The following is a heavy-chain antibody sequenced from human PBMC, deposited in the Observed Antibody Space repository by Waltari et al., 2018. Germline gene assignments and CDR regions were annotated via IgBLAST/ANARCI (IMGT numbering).Heavy chain of an antibody. CDR1: GFPFNTYT. CDR3: AGGYSSYYGMDV. J-gene: IGHJ6*02. D-gene: IGHD6-13*01. Sequence: EVQLVESGGGLVKPGGSLRLPCAASGFPFNTYTMNWVRQAPGKGLEWVSSISSTSSDIYYADSVKGRFTISRDNAKSSLYLQLNSLRAEDTAVYYCAGGYSSYYGMDVWGQGTTVTVSS. V-gene: IGHV3-21*02. CDR2: ISSTSSDI.